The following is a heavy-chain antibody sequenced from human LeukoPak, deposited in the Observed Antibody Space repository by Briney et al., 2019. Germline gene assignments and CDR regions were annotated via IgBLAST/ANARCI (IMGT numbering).Heavy chain of an antibody. J-gene: IGHJ6*03. D-gene: IGHD3-3*01. Sequence: SETLSLTCTVSGGSISSSSYYWGWIRQPPGKGLEWIGSSYYSGSTYYNPSLKSRVTISVDTSKNQFSLKLSSVTAADTAVYYCARRELRFLEWLGKEYYYMDVWGKGTTVTVSS. V-gene: IGHV4-39*01. CDR2: SYYSGST. CDR3: ARRELRFLEWLGKEYYYMDV. CDR1: GGSISSSSYY.